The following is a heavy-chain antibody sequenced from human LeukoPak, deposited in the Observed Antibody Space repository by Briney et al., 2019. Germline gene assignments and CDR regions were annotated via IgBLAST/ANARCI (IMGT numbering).Heavy chain of an antibody. V-gene: IGHV3-23*01. CDR3: ARDTYQPGRIDC. Sequence: PGGSLRLSCAASGFTFSTYAMSWVRQAPGKGLEWVSGISGAGGTTYYADSVKGRFTISRDNSKNTLYLQMNSLRAEDTAVYYCARDTYQPGRIDCSGQGTLVIVSS. CDR1: GFTFSTYA. D-gene: IGHD2-2*01. CDR2: ISGAGGTT. J-gene: IGHJ4*02.